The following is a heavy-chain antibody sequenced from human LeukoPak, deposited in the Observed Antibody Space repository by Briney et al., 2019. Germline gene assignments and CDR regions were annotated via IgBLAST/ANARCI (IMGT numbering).Heavy chain of an antibody. D-gene: IGHD1-1*01. CDR2: ISSSSSYI. V-gene: IGHV3-21*01. CDR1: GFTFSSYS. Sequence: GGSLRLSCAASGFTFSSYSMNWVRQAPGKGLEWVSSISSSSSYIYYADSVKGRFTISRDNAKNSLYLQMNSLRAVDTAVYYCARGVQLERRRNYYYGMDVWGQGTTVTVSS. CDR3: ARGVQLERRRNYYYGMDV. J-gene: IGHJ6*02.